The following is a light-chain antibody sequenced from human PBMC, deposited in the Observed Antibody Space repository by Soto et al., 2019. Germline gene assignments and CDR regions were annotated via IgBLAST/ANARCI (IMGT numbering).Light chain of an antibody. J-gene: IGKJ1*01. V-gene: IGKV3D-15*01. CDR3: HSYDKWPPGT. CDR2: DAS. Sequence: QCPLPLSFSPAEIATLYFRASQSVSTNVAWYQQKPGEAPRLLIFDASARAVDIPGRFSGSVSGTEFTLTISSLQPEDFAVYFCHSYDKWPPGTFGQGTKVDTK. CDR1: QSVSTN.